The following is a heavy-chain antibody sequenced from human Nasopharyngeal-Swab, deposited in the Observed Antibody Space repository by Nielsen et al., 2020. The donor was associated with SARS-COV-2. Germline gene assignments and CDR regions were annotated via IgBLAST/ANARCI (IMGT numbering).Heavy chain of an antibody. J-gene: IGHJ3*02. V-gene: IGHV1-2*06. CDR1: GYTFTGYY. D-gene: IGHD2-15*01. CDR3: VVVARDAFDI. Sequence: ASVKVSCKASGYTFTGYYMHWVRQAPGQGLEWMGRINPNSGGTNYAQKFQGRVTMTRDTSISTAYMELSRLRSDDTAVHYCVVVARDAFDIWGQGTMVTVSS. CDR2: INPNSGGT.